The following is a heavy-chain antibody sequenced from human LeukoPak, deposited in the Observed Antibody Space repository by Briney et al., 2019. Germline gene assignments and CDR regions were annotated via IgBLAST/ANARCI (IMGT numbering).Heavy chain of an antibody. CDR1: GYTFTVYY. Sequence: ASVKVSCKASGYTFTVYYMHWVRQAPGQGLEWVGWINPNSGGTNYAQKFQGRVTMTRDTSISTAYMELSRLRSDDTAVYYCARTSPPSIGVGYPYYFDYWGQGTLVTVSS. D-gene: IGHD3-3*01. CDR3: ARTSPPSIGVGYPYYFDY. CDR2: INPNSGGT. J-gene: IGHJ4*02. V-gene: IGHV1-2*02.